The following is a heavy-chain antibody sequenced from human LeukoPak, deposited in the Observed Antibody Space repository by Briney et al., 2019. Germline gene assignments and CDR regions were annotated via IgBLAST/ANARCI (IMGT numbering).Heavy chain of an antibody. CDR2: ISAYNGNT. D-gene: IGHD3-10*01. CDR3: ARSGISGSYFGYYYYYMDV. J-gene: IGHJ6*03. Sequence: ASVKVSCKASGYTFTSYGISWVRQAPGQGLEWMGWISAYNGNTNYAQKLQGRVTMTTDTSTSTAYMELRSLRSDDTAVYYCARSGISGSYFGYYYYYMDVWGKGTTVTVSS. CDR1: GYTFTSYG. V-gene: IGHV1-18*01.